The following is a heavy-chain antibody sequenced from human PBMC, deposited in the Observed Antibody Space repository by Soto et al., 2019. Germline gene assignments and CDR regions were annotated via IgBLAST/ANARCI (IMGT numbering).Heavy chain of an antibody. D-gene: IGHD6-13*01. CDR2: ISSSSSYI. J-gene: IGHJ4*02. V-gene: IGHV3-21*01. CDR3: ARDMRYSSRNDY. Sequence: EVQLVESGGGLAKPGGSLRRSCAASGFTFSSYSMNWVRQAPGKGLEWVSSISSSSSYIYYADSVKGRFTISRDNAKNSLYLQMNSLRAEDTAVYYCARDMRYSSRNDYWGQGTLVTVSS. CDR1: GFTFSSYS.